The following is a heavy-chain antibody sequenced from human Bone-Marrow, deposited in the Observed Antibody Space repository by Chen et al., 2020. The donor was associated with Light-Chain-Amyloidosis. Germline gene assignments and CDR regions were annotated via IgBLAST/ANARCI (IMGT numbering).Heavy chain of an antibody. Sequence: EVQLVASGGGSFQPGGSLRLSCSASGFTSTNLAMHWVRQAPGKGLEYVSGISNGGGGTYYSDSVMGRFTISRDNSKDTLFLQMRSLRPEDKAVYYCVREQDRYIPSHGAFHFWGQGTMVTVSS. CDR1: GFTSTNLA. J-gene: IGHJ3*01. CDR3: VREQDRYIPSHGAFHF. V-gene: IGHV3-64D*06. D-gene: IGHD1-26*01. CDR2: ISNGGGGT.